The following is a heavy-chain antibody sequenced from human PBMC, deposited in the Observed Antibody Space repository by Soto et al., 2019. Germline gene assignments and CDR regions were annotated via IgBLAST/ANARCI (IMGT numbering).Heavy chain of an antibody. J-gene: IGHJ2*01. CDR1: GGSISSSSYY. CDR2: IYYSGST. Sequence: SETLSLTCTVSGGSISSSSYYWGWIRQPPGKGLEWIGSIYYSGSTYYNPSLKSRFTISVDTSKNQFSLKLSSVTAADTAVYYCARPPRAARPDWYFDLWGRGTLVTVSS. D-gene: IGHD6-6*01. V-gene: IGHV4-39*01. CDR3: ARPPRAARPDWYFDL.